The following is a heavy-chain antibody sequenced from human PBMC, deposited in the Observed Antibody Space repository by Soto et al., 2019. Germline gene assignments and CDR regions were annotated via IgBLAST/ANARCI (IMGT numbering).Heavy chain of an antibody. CDR1: DDSGGSDY. D-gene: IGHD5-18*01. J-gene: IGHJ4*02. CDR3: AVPRKAAMVVEF. V-gene: IGHV4-59*08. Sequence: QVQLQESGPGLVKASETLSLTCSVSDDSGGSDYWSWIRQPPGKGLEWIGYIYYSGGTNYNPSLRSQIPISLHRSNNPVSLKLRSVTAAHTVVYHWAVPRKAAMVVEFWGQGALVTVSS. CDR2: IYYSGGT.